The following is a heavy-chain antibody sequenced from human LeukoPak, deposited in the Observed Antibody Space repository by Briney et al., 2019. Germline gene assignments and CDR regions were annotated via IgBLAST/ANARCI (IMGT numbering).Heavy chain of an antibody. CDR3: SGSRTFDY. CDR1: GGSISSYY. J-gene: IGHJ4*02. CDR2: IYYSGST. D-gene: IGHD1-14*01. V-gene: IGHV4-59*07. Sequence: SDTLSLTCTVSGGSISSYYWSWIRQPPGKGLEWMGYIYYSGSTNYNPSLKSRVTISVDTSKNHFSQRLRSVTASDTAVYYCSGSRTFDYWGQGTLVSVCS.